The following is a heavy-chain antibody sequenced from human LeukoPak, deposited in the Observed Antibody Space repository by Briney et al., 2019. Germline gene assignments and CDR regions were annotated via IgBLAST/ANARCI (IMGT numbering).Heavy chain of an antibody. D-gene: IGHD6-6*01. J-gene: IGHJ4*02. Sequence: GGSLRLSCAASGFTFSSYSMNWVRQAPGKGLEWVSYISSSSSTIYYADSVKGRFTISRDNAKNSLYLQMNRLRAEDTAVYYCARGGWYSSSYRYFDYWGQGTLVTVSS. V-gene: IGHV3-48*04. CDR1: GFTFSSYS. CDR3: ARGGWYSSSYRYFDY. CDR2: ISSSSSTI.